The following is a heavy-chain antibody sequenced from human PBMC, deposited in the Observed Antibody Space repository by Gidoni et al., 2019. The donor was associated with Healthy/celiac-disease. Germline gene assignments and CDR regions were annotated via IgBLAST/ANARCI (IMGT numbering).Heavy chain of an antibody. CDR3: ARENYYDSSGYYYGWFDP. J-gene: IGHJ5*02. D-gene: IGHD3-22*01. V-gene: IGHV1-2*02. Sequence: QVQLVQSGAEVKKPGASVKVSCKASGSTFTGYYMHWVRQAPGQGLEWMGWINPNSGGTNYEQKFQGRVTMTRDTSISTAYMELSRLRSDDTAVYYCARENYYDSSGYYYGWFDPWGQGTLVTVSS. CDR1: GSTFTGYY. CDR2: INPNSGGT.